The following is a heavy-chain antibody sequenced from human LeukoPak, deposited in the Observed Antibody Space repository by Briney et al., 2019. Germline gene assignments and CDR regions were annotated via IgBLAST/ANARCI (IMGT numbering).Heavy chain of an antibody. CDR3: ARDIDTSSHYGWFDP. Sequence: PGGSLRLSCAASGFTFSSYGMHWVRQAPGKGLEWVAVISYDGSNKYYADSVKGRFTISRDNSKNTVSLQMNSLRAEDTAVYYCARDIDTSSHYGWFDPWGQGTLVIVSS. J-gene: IGHJ5*02. V-gene: IGHV3-30*03. CDR2: ISYDGSNK. D-gene: IGHD3-22*01. CDR1: GFTFSSYG.